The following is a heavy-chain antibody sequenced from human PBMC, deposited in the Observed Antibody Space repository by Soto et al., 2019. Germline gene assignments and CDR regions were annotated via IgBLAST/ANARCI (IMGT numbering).Heavy chain of an antibody. CDR3: ARVIAAPMLYYFDY. CDR1: GYTFTSYG. V-gene: IGHV1-18*01. CDR2: ISAYNGNT. J-gene: IGHJ4*02. D-gene: IGHD2-21*01. Sequence: ASVKVSCKASGYTFTSYGISWVRQAPGQGLEWMGWISAYNGNTNYAQKLQGRVTMTTDTSTSTAYMELRSLRSDDTAVYYCARVIAAPMLYYFDYWGQGTLVTVSS.